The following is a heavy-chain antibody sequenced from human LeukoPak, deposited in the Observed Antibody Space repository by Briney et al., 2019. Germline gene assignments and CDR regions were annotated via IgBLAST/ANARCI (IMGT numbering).Heavy chain of an antibody. CDR1: EFSFSTYG. V-gene: IGHV3-23*01. Sequence: GGSLRLSCAASEFSFSTYGMSWVRQAPGKGLKWVSGISGSGGRTYYADSVKGRFTISRDNSKNTLYLRMNSLRADDTAVYYCAKDYLGSSNAFDVWGRGTMVTVSP. J-gene: IGHJ3*01. CDR3: AKDYLGSSNAFDV. D-gene: IGHD6-13*01. CDR2: ISGSGGRT.